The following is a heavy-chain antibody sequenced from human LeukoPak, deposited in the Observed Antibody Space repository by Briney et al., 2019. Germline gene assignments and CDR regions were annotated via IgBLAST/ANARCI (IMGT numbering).Heavy chain of an antibody. V-gene: IGHV1-69*11. CDR2: IIPILGTA. Sequence: GASVRVSCKASGGTFSSYAISWVRRAPGQGLEWMGRIIPILGTANYAQKFQGRVTITTDESTSTAYMELSSLRSEDTAVYYCARDIDRSSGYYRQRNWFDPWGQGTLVTVSS. CDR3: ARDIDRSSGYYRQRNWFDP. CDR1: GGTFSSYA. J-gene: IGHJ5*02. D-gene: IGHD3-22*01.